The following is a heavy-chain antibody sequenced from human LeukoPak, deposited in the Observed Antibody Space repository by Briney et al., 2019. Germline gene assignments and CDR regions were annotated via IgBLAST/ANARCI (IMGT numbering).Heavy chain of an antibody. CDR2: MTGSDGRT. CDR3: ARESGGSTRRFYYGMDV. V-gene: IGHV3-23*01. CDR1: GFTFSNYA. D-gene: IGHD3-10*01. Sequence: GGSLRLSCAASGFTFSNYAMSWVRQAPGKGLEWVSGMTGSDGRTYYADSVKGRFTISRDNSKNTLYLQMNCMRAEDTAVYYCARESGGSTRRFYYGMDVWGQGTTVTVSS. J-gene: IGHJ6*02.